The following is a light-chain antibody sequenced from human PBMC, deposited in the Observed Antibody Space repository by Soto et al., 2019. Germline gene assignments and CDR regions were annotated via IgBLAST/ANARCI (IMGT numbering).Light chain of an antibody. Sequence: QSVLTQPASVSGSPGQSIAISCTGTSSDVGGYNYVSWYQQHPGKAPKLIIHEVSNRPSGVSDRFSGSKSGNTASLTISGLQADDEDEYYCNSHTVYSTPVFATDTEVTVL. CDR1: SSDVGGYNY. CDR3: NSHTVYSTPV. CDR2: EVS. V-gene: IGLV2-14*01. J-gene: IGLJ1*01.